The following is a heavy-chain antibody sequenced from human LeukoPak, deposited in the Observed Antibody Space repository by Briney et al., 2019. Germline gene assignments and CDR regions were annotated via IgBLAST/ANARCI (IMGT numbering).Heavy chain of an antibody. CDR2: ISGSGDNT. J-gene: IGHJ4*02. V-gene: IGHV3-23*01. Sequence: GGSLRLSCVASGFTFRNYAMTWVRQAPGKGLEWVSTISGSGDNTYYADSVQGRFTISRDKSKDTLFLQMNSLTAEDTAVYYCAKSAVAGWVRDSDSWGQGILVTVSS. D-gene: IGHD6-19*01. CDR1: GFTFRNYA. CDR3: AKSAVAGWVRDSDS.